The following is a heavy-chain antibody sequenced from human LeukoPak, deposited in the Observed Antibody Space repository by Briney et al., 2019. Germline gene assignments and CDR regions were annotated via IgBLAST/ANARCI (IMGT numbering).Heavy chain of an antibody. CDR3: ARSYSNYRGGKVDY. CDR1: GDSISTSYY. D-gene: IGHD4-11*01. CDR2: IYYSGST. V-gene: IGHV4-39*01. J-gene: IGHJ4*02. Sequence: SETLSLTCTVSGDSISTSYYWGWIRQPPGKGLEWIGSIYYSGSTYYNPSLKSRVTISVDTAKNQFSLRLSSVTAADTAVYYCARSYSNYRGGKVDYWGQGTLVTVSS.